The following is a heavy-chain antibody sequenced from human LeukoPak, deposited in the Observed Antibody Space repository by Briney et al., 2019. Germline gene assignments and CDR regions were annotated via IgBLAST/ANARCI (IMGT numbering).Heavy chain of an antibody. CDR2: INPNSGGT. D-gene: IGHD3-10*01. Sequence: ASVKVSCKASGYTFTGYYMHWVRQAPGQGLEWMGWINPNSGGTKYAQKFQGRVTMTTDTSTSTAYMELRSLRYDDTAVYYCAKERARGFGELSAFGYWGQGTLVTVSS. CDR1: GYTFTGYY. V-gene: IGHV1-2*02. CDR3: AKERARGFGELSAFGY. J-gene: IGHJ4*02.